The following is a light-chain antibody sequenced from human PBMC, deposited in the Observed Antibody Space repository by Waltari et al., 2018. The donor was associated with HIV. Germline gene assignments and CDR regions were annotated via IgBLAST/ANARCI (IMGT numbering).Light chain of an antibody. J-gene: IGKJ1*01. Sequence: EIVLTQSPGILSLSPGERATLSCRASQSVSSSYLAWYQQKVGQAPRLLIYGTSSRATGIPDRFSGSGSGTDFTLTISRLEPEDFAVYFCQQYDTSRTFGQGTKVEIK. CDR2: GTS. CDR1: QSVSSSY. CDR3: QQYDTSRT. V-gene: IGKV3-20*01.